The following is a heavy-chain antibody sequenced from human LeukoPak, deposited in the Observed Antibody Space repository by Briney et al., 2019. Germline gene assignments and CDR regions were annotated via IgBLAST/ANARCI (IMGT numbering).Heavy chain of an antibody. V-gene: IGHV4-34*01. CDR2: INHSGST. CDR1: GGSFSGYY. J-gene: IGHJ6*02. CDR3: ARGKELKRYYYYYGMDV. Sequence: SVTLSLTCAVYGGSFSGYYWSWIRQPPGKGLEWIGEINHSGSTNYNPSLKSRVTISVDTSKNQFSLKLSSVTAADTAVYYCARGKELKRYYYYYGMDVWGQGTTVTVSS.